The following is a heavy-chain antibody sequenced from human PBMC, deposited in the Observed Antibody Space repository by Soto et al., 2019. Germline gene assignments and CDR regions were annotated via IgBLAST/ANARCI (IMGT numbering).Heavy chain of an antibody. J-gene: IGHJ6*03. Sequence: GGSLRLSCAASGFTFSSYWMSWVRQAPGKGLEWVANIKQDGSEKYYVDSVKGRFTISRDNAKNSLYLQMNSLRAEDTAVYYCAREMATIYYYYYMDVWGKGTTVTVSS. CDR2: IKQDGSEK. V-gene: IGHV3-7*03. CDR1: GFTFSSYW. CDR3: AREMATIYYYYYMDV. D-gene: IGHD5-12*01.